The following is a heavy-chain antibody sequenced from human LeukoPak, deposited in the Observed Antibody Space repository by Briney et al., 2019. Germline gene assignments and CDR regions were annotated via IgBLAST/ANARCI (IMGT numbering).Heavy chain of an antibody. V-gene: IGHV3-53*01. J-gene: IGHJ4*02. D-gene: IGHD2-15*01. Sequence: GGSLRPSCAASGFTVSSNYMSWVRQAPGKGLEWVSVIYSGGSTYYADSVKGRFTISRDNAKNSLYLQMNSLRAEDTAVYYCARADGGSGGSCFDYWGQGTLVTVSS. CDR1: GFTVSSNY. CDR2: IYSGGST. CDR3: ARADGGSGGSCFDY.